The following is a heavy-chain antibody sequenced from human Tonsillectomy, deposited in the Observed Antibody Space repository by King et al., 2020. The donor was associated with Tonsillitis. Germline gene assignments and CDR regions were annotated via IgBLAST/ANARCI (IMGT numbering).Heavy chain of an antibody. J-gene: IGHJ4*02. CDR2: IIPIFGTA. Sequence: VQLVESGAEVKKPGSSVKVSCKASGGTFSSYTINWVRQAPGQGLEWMGGIIPIFGTANYAQRFQGRVTITADESTSTAYMELSSRRSEDTAVYFCAGDSGDIVATIGLNWWGQGTLVTVSS. D-gene: IGHD5-12*01. CDR3: AGDSGDIVATIGLNW. CDR1: GGTFSSYT. V-gene: IGHV1-69*01.